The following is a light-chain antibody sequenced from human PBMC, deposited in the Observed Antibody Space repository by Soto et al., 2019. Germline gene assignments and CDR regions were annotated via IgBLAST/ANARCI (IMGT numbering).Light chain of an antibody. CDR2: EVS. CDR3: SSYAGSNNVV. Sequence: QSALTQPPSASGSPGQSVTISCTGTSSDVGDYNYVSWYQQHPGKAPKLMIYEVSKRPSGVPDRFSGSKSGNTASLTVSGLQADDEADYYCSSYAGSNNVVFGGRTQLTVL. CDR1: SSDVGDYNY. V-gene: IGLV2-8*01. J-gene: IGLJ2*01.